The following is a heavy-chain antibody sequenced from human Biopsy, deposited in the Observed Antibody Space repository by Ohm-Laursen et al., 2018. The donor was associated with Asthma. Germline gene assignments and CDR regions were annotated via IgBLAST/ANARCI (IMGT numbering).Heavy chain of an antibody. CDR1: YGSITSGGYY. CDR3: ARAQDYYDSRGYYRSFDY. CDR2: IYYSGRT. Sequence: TLSLTCTVSYGSITSGGYYWTWIRQPPGKGLEWIGLIYYSGRTYYNPSLKSRVSISIDTSKNQFSLKLSSVTAADTAVYYCARAQDYYDSRGYYRSFDYWGQGTLVTVSS. V-gene: IGHV4-31*03. J-gene: IGHJ4*02. D-gene: IGHD3-22*01.